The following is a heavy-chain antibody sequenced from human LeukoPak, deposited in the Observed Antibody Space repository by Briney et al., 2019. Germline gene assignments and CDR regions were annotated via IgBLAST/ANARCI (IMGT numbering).Heavy chain of an antibody. CDR3: ARDSDWDGLTFDY. D-gene: IGHD1-1*01. J-gene: IGHJ4*02. CDR2: IYSGGNT. V-gene: IGHV3-66*01. Sequence: PGGSLRLSCAASGFTVSSNYMTWVRQAPGKGLEWVSVIYSGGNTYYADSVKGRFTISRDNSKNTVYLQMNSLRAEDTAVYYCARDSDWDGLTFDYRGRGTLVTVSS. CDR1: GFTVSSNY.